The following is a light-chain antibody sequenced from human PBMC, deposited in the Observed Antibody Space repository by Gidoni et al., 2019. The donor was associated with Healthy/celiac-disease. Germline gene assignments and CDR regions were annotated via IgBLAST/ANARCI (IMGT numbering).Light chain of an antibody. J-gene: IGKJ4*01. CDR1: QRVSSN. V-gene: IGKV3-15*01. CDR2: GAS. Sequence: EIVMTQSPATLSVSPGERATLSCRASQRVSSNLAWYHQKPGQAPRLLIYGASTRATGIPARFSGSGSGTEFTLTISSLQSEDFAVYYCQQYNNWPLFXGXTKVEIK. CDR3: QQYNNWPL.